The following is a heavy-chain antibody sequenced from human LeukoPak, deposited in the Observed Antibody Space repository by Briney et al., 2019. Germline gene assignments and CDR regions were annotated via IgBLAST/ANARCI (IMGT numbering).Heavy chain of an antibody. D-gene: IGHD3-10*01. CDR2: IFHSGST. V-gene: IGHV4-38-2*01. J-gene: IGHJ3*02. CDR1: GYSISSSYY. Sequence: SETLSLTSAVSGYSISSSYYWGWIRQPPGKGLEWFGTIFHSGSTYHNPSLKSPVTMTVDTSKNHFSLKLSSVTAADTAVYYCARTKFGGDDAFGIWGQGTMVSVSS. CDR3: ARTKFGGDDAFGI.